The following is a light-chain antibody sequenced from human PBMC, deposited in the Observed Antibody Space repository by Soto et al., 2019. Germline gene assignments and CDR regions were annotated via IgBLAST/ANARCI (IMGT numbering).Light chain of an antibody. Sequence: DIQMTQSPSTLSASVGDRVTITCRASQSISTWLAWYQQKPGKAPKLLIYKAASLESGVPSRFSGSGSGTEFTLTISSVQPDDFATYYCQQYNSYSRTFGQGTKVEIK. J-gene: IGKJ1*01. CDR3: QQYNSYSRT. V-gene: IGKV1-5*03. CDR1: QSISTW. CDR2: KAA.